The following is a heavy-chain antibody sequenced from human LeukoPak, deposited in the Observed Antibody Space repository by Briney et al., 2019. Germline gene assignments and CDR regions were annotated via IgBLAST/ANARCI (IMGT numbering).Heavy chain of an antibody. V-gene: IGHV4-39*01. Sequence: PSETLSLTCTVSGGSISSSSYYWCWIRQPPGKGLEWIGSIYYSGSTYYNPSLKSRVTISVDTSKNQFSLKLSSVTAADTAVYYCARPRLGIAAAGSDYWGQGTLVTVSS. CDR1: GGSISSSSYY. CDR2: IYYSGST. J-gene: IGHJ4*02. D-gene: IGHD6-13*01. CDR3: ARPRLGIAAAGSDY.